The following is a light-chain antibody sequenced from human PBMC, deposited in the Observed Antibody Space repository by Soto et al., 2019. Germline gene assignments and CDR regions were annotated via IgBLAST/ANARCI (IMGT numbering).Light chain of an antibody. CDR3: QHYNNWLMYT. J-gene: IGKJ2*01. V-gene: IGKV3-20*01. CDR1: QSVSNNY. Sequence: EIVLTQSPGTLSLSPGERATLSCRASQSVSNNYLAWYQQKPGQAPRLLIYGASNRATGIPDRFSGSGSGTDFTLTISRLEPEDFEVYYCQHYNNWLMYTFGQGTKVDIK. CDR2: GAS.